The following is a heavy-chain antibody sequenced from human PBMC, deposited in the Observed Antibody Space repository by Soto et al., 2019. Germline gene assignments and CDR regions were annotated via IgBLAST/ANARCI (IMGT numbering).Heavy chain of an antibody. Sequence: ASGKVSCKASGGTFSSYAISWVRQATGQGLEWMGWMNPNSGNTGYAQKFQGRVTMTRNTSISTAYMELSSLRSEDTAVYYCARGIVVVPAAMRGYYYYYMDVWGKGTTVTVSS. CDR1: GGTFSSYA. CDR2: MNPNSGNT. D-gene: IGHD2-2*01. J-gene: IGHJ6*03. CDR3: ARGIVVVPAAMRGYYYYYMDV. V-gene: IGHV1-8*02.